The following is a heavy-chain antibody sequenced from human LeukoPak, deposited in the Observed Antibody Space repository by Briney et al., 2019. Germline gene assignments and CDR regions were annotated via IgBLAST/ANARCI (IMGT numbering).Heavy chain of an antibody. CDR1: GFTFSSYA. J-gene: IGHJ4*02. V-gene: IGHV3-23*01. D-gene: IGHD3-22*01. CDR3: AKDPAYYYDSSGYLSS. CDR2: ISGSGGST. Sequence: GGSLRLSCAASGFTFSSYAMSWVRQAPGKGLEWVSAISGSGGSTYYADSVKGRFTISRDNSKNTLYLQMSSLRAEDTAVYYCAKDPAYYYDSSGYLSSWGQGTLVTVSS.